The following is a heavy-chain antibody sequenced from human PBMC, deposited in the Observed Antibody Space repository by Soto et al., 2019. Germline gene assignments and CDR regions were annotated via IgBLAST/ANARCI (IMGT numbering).Heavy chain of an antibody. D-gene: IGHD3-22*01. J-gene: IGHJ4*02. CDR1: GYTFTSYG. V-gene: IGHV1-18*01. Sequence: ASVKVSCKASGYTFTSYGISWVRQAPGQGLEWMGWISAYNGNTNYAQKLQGRVTMTTDTSTSTAYMELRSLRSDDTAVYYCARDHYYDSSGPFPPLDYWGEGTMVTVYS. CDR2: ISAYNGNT. CDR3: ARDHYYDSSGPFPPLDY.